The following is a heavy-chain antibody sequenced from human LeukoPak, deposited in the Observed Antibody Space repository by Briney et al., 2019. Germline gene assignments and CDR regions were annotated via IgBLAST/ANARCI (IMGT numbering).Heavy chain of an antibody. CDR2: ISSSGSTL. V-gene: IGHV3-11*01. CDR3: ARSLYVRGDIVVVAPAFDC. J-gene: IGHJ4*02. D-gene: IGHD2-2*01. Sequence: GGSLRLSCAASGFTFSDYYMSWIRQAPGKGLEWISYISSSGSTLYYAASVKGRFTISRDNARDSLYLQLNSLRAEDTAVYYCARSLYVRGDIVVVAPAFDCWGQGTLVTVSS. CDR1: GFTFSDYY.